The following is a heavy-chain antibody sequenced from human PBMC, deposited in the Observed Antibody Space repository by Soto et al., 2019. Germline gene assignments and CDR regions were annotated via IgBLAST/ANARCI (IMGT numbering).Heavy chain of an antibody. CDR2: IWYDGSNK. CDR1: GFTFSSYG. J-gene: IGHJ6*02. CDR3: ARDCEGHIVASWVYYCYGRDV. Sequence: HVQLVQSGGGVVQPGRSLRLSCAASGFTFSSYGMHWVRQAPGKGLEWVAGIWYDGSNKYYADSVKGRFTISRDNSKNTLYLQMNSLRAEDTAVYYCARDCEGHIVASWVYYCYGRDVLGQGTTVTVSS. V-gene: IGHV3-33*01. D-gene: IGHD2-21*01.